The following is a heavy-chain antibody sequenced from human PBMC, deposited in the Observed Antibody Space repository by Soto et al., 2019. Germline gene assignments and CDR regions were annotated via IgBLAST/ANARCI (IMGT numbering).Heavy chain of an antibody. CDR1: GSTFSSYY. D-gene: IGHD6-13*01. J-gene: IGHJ3*02. Sequence: GXSVKVACKASGSTFSSYYMHWVRQTPGQGLEWMGIINPSGGSTSYAQKFQGRVTMTRDTSTSTVYMELSSLRSEDTAVYYCARDIAAAGTFAFDIWGQGTMVTVSS. CDR3: ARDIAAAGTFAFDI. V-gene: IGHV1-46*01. CDR2: INPSGGST.